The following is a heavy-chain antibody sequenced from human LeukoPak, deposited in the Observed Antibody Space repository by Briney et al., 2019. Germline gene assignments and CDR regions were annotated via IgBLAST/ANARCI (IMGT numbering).Heavy chain of an antibody. J-gene: IGHJ5*02. D-gene: IGHD6-13*01. CDR1: GFTFEDYG. CDR2: ITGNGVST. V-gene: IGHV3-43*02. Sequence: GGSLRLSCAASGFTFEDYGMHWVRQAPGKGLEWVSLITGNGVSTYYADSVKGRSTISRDNSKNSLYLQMNSLRTEDTALYYCAKCVYSNIYYWFDPWGQGTLVSVSS. CDR3: AKCVYSNIYYWFDP.